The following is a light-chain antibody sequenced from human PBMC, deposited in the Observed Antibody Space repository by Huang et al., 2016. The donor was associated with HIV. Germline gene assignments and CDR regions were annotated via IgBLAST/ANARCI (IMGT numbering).Light chain of an antibody. CDR2: GAS. CDR3: QRYDSAPRA. J-gene: IGKJ1*01. CDR1: QDIGTF. V-gene: IGKV1-27*01. Sequence: DIQMTQSPASLSASPGVRVTLACRANQDIGTFLAWYQQTPGGVPRLLVYGASTLQSGVPSRFSGRGSGTDVTLTISNFQPDDVATYYCQRYDSAPRAFGQGTKVEI.